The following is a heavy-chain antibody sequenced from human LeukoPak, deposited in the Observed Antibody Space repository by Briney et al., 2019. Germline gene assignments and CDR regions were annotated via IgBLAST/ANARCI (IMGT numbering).Heavy chain of an antibody. CDR1: GFTFSSYA. V-gene: IGHV3-30-3*01. D-gene: IGHD3-3*01. Sequence: GGSLRLSCAASGFTFSSYAMHWVRQAPGKGLEWVAVVSYDGSNKYYADSVKGRFTISRDNSKNTLYLQMNSLRAEDTAVYYCARDVGQITIFGVVIHWGQGTLVTVSS. CDR2: VSYDGSNK. J-gene: IGHJ4*02. CDR3: ARDVGQITIFGVVIH.